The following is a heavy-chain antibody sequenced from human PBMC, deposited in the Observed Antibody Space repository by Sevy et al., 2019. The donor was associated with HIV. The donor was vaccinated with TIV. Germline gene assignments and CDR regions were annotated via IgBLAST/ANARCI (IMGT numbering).Heavy chain of an antibody. CDR3: ARDGTGDYVWGSHRPYYFDY. V-gene: IGHV3-30-3*01. Sequence: GGSLRLSCAASGFTFSSYAMHWVRQAPGKGLEWVAVISYDGSNKYYADSVKGRFTISRDNSKNTLYLQMNSLRAEDTAVYYCARDGTGDYVWGSHRPYYFDYWGQGTLVTVSS. D-gene: IGHD3-16*02. CDR1: GFTFSSYA. CDR2: ISYDGSNK. J-gene: IGHJ4*02.